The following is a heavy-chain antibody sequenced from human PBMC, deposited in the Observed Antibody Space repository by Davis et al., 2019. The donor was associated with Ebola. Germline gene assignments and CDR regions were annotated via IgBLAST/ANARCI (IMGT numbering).Heavy chain of an antibody. CDR2: IYSGGST. Sequence: GESLKISCAASGFTVSSNYMSWVRQAPGKGLEWVSVIYSGGSTYYADSVKCRFTISRDNSKNTLYLQMNSLRAEDTAVYYCAKAPYKVYSSSSYYFDYWGQGTLVTVSS. J-gene: IGHJ4*02. V-gene: IGHV3-53*01. CDR1: GFTVSSNY. CDR3: AKAPYKVYSSSSYYFDY. D-gene: IGHD6-6*01.